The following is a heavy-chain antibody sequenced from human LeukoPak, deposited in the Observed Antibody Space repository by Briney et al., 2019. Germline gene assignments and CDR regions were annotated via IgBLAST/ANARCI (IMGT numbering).Heavy chain of an antibody. V-gene: IGHV4-59*01. Sequence: PSETLSLTCTISNGSISDDYWSWIRQPPGKGLEWIGYIYYSGSTNYSPSLKSRVTISVDTSKNQFSLKLSSVTAADTAVYYCARWPVVTHSFDYWGQGTLVTVSS. CDR2: IYYSGST. D-gene: IGHD4-23*01. J-gene: IGHJ4*02. CDR1: NGSISDDY. CDR3: ARWPVVTHSFDY.